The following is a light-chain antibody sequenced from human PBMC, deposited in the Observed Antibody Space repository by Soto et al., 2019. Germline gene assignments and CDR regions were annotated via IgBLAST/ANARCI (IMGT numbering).Light chain of an antibody. J-gene: IGLJ1*01. CDR3: NSYTSSSTHV. CDR1: SSDVGGYNY. Sequence: QSALTQPASVSGSPGQSITISCTGTSSDVGGYNYVSWFQQHPGKAPKLKIYEVSNRPSGVSIRFSGSKSGNTASLTISGLQPEDEADYYCNSYTSSSTHVFGTGTKLTVL. V-gene: IGLV2-14*01. CDR2: EVS.